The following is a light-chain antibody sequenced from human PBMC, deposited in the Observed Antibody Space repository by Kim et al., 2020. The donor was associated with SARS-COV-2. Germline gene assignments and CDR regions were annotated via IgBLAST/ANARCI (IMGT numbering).Light chain of an antibody. Sequence: EIVMTQSPGTLSLSPGERATLSCRASQSVSSYLAWYQQKPGQAPRRLIYGASSRATCIPDRFSGSGSGTDFTLTINRLEPEDFAVYYCQQYGSSFGQGTKVDIK. CDR3: QQYGSS. CDR1: QSVSSY. V-gene: IGKV3-20*01. J-gene: IGKJ1*01. CDR2: GAS.